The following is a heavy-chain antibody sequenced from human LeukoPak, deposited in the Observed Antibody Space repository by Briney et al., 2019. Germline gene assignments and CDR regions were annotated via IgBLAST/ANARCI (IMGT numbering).Heavy chain of an antibody. CDR3: ATGRVSDTTLVTWFDP. V-gene: IGHV1-69*05. Sequence: SVKVSRKASGRTFSGYAISWVRHAPAQGLEGVGGLIPISPTANYAQKFQGRLTITTDEFTTTAYMELSSLRSEDTAVYYCATGRVSDTTLVTWFDPWGQGTLVTVSS. J-gene: IGHJ5*02. D-gene: IGHD5-18*01. CDR1: GRTFSGYA. CDR2: LIPISPTA.